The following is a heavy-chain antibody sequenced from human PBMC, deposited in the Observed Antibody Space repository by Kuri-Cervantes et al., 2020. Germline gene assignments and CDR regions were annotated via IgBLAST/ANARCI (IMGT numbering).Heavy chain of an antibody. CDR3: ARDIGSRDYYFDY. J-gene: IGHJ4*02. D-gene: IGHD2-21*01. Sequence: LSLTCAASGFPFSSYTMHWVRQAPGKGLEWVAIISNDGSNIYYADSVKGRFAISRDNSKNTLFLQMNTLRPEDTAVYYCARDIGSRDYYFDYWGQGTLVTVSS. V-gene: IGHV3-30*09. CDR1: GFPFSSYT. CDR2: ISNDGSNI.